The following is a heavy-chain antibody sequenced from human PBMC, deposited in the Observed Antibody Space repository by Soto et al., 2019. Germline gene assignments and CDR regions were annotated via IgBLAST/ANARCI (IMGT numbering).Heavy chain of an antibody. CDR1: GYTFTSYA. CDR2: INAGNGNT. Sequence: ASVKVSCKASGYTFTSYAMHWVRQAPGQRLEWMGWINAGNGNTKYSQKFQGRVTITRDTSASTAYMELSSLRSEDTAVYYCARDRDYDFRAGFAPWGQGTLVTVSS. D-gene: IGHD3-3*01. CDR3: ARDRDYDFRAGFAP. V-gene: IGHV1-3*01. J-gene: IGHJ5*02.